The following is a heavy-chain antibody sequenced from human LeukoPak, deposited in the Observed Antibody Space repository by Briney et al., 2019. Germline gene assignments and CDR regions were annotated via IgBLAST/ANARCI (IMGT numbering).Heavy chain of an antibody. D-gene: IGHD5-24*01. Sequence: GGSLRLSCAASGFTFSEHWMTWVRQAPGKGLEWVGNINKDGSEGNYGDSVGRFTISRDNVKSLLFLQMNSLRAEDTAVYYCARDRTGHNPGDYWGQGTLVIVSS. CDR2: INKDGSEG. J-gene: IGHJ4*02. V-gene: IGHV3-7*03. CDR3: ARDRTGHNPGDY. CDR1: GFTFSEHW.